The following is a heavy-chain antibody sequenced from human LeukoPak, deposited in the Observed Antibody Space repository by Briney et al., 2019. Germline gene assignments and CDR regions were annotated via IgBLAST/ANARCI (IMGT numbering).Heavy chain of an antibody. Sequence: GGSLRLSCAASGFTFSSYAMSWVRQAPGKGLEWVSAISGSGGSTYYADSVKGRFTISRDNSKNTLYLQMNSLRAEDTAVYYCAKVKTQGMTTVTPFDYWGQGTLVNVSS. J-gene: IGHJ4*02. CDR1: GFTFSSYA. V-gene: IGHV3-23*01. CDR2: ISGSGGST. CDR3: AKVKTQGMTTVTPFDY. D-gene: IGHD4-17*01.